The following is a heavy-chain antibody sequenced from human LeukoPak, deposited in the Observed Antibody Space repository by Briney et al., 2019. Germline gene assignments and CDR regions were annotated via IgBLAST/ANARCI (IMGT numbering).Heavy chain of an antibody. CDR3: ARDNTIPSYYYYGMDV. V-gene: IGHV1-18*01. D-gene: IGHD3-3*01. CDR1: GYTFTSYG. CDR2: ISAYNGNT. J-gene: IGHJ6*02. Sequence: ASVKVSCKASGYTFTSYGISWVRQAPGQGLEWMGWISAYNGNTNYAQKLQGRVTMTTDTSTSTAYMELRSLRSDDTAVYYCARDNTIPSYYYYGMDVWGQGTTVTVSS.